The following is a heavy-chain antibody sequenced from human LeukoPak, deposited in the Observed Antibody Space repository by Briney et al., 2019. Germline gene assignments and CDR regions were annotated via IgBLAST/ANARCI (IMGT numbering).Heavy chain of an antibody. CDR1: GFTVSSNY. Sequence: GGSLRLSCAASGFTVSSNYMSWVRQAPGKGLEWVSVIYSGGSTYYADSVKGRFTISRDNSKNTLCPQMNSLRAEDTAVYYCARDRIVGATDYFDYWGQGTLVTVSS. CDR3: ARDRIVGATDYFDY. D-gene: IGHD1-26*01. J-gene: IGHJ4*02. V-gene: IGHV3-66*01. CDR2: IYSGGST.